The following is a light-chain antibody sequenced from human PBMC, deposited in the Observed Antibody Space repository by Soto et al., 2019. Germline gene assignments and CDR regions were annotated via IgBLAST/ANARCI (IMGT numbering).Light chain of an antibody. CDR3: QQYSSAPIT. CDR1: QSVLSNY. CDR2: GAF. V-gene: IGKV3-20*01. Sequence: ILLTQSPGTLSLSPGERVNLSCRASQSVLSNYLAWYQQKPGQAPRFLIYGAFRRATGIPDRFSGSGSGTDFTLTISRLEPEDFAVYYCQQYSSAPITFSQGTRLEIK. J-gene: IGKJ5*01.